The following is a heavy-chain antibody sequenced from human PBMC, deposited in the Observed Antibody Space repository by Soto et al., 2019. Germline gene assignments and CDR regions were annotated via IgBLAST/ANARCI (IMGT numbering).Heavy chain of an antibody. J-gene: IGHJ4*02. CDR1: GFAFSGYW. CDR3: ARATSVDAY. CDR2: IKQDGSEK. V-gene: IGHV3-7*01. Sequence: EVQLVESGGDLVQPGGSLRLSCAASGFAFSGYWMSWVRQAPGKGLEGVANIKQDGSEKYYLDSVKGRFTISRDNAKISLYLQMNSLRVEDTAVYYCARATSVDAYWGQGTLVTVSS. D-gene: IGHD5-12*01.